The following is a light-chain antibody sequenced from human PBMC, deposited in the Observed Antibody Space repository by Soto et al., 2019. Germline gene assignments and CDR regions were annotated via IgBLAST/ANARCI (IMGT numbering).Light chain of an antibody. V-gene: IGKV1-9*01. CDR1: QGISSF. CDR3: QQLKNSPVI. CDR2: GAS. Sequence: DIQLTQSPSSLSAAVGDRVTITCRASQGISSFLAWFQQKPGKAPKLLIYGASALQSGVPSRFSGSGSGTEFTLTISSLQPEDFATYYCQQLKNSPVIFGGGTKVEIK. J-gene: IGKJ4*01.